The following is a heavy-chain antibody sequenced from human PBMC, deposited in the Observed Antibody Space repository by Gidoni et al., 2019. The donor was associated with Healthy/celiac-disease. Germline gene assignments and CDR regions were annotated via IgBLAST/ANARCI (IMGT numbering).Heavy chain of an antibody. J-gene: IGHJ4*02. Sequence: QVQLVESGGGSVKLGGSLRLPCAASGFTLSDYYMSWNRQAPGKGREWVSYISSSSSYTNYADSVKGRFTISRDNAKNSLYLQMNSLRAEDTAVYYCASLGITGTRGEGDYWGQGTLVTVSS. CDR3: ASLGITGTRGEGDY. D-gene: IGHD1-7*01. V-gene: IGHV3-11*06. CDR2: ISSSSSYT. CDR1: GFTLSDYY.